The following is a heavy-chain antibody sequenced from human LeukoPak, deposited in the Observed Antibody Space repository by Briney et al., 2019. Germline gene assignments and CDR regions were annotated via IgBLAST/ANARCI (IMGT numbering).Heavy chain of an antibody. J-gene: IGHJ4*02. V-gene: IGHV4-31*03. Sequence: SETLSLTCTVSGDSISSGDYYWTWLRQHPGKGLEWIGCIYYSGSTYYNLSLKSRVTISADTSKNHFSLKLSSVTAADTAVYYCARVREATIAPFFDYWGQGILVTVSS. CDR3: ARVREATIAPFFDY. CDR1: GDSISSGDYY. CDR2: IYYSGST. D-gene: IGHD6-13*01.